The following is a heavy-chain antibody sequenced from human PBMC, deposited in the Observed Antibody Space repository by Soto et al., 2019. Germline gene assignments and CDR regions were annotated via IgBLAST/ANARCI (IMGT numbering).Heavy chain of an antibody. CDR3: ARARRFGDYADAFDI. D-gene: IGHD4-17*01. CDR2: INPNSGGT. Sequence: GSSVKLSCKASGYNFTGYYMHWARQAPGQGLEWMGWINPNSGGTNYAQKFQGWVTMTRDTSIITAYMELSRLRSDDTAVYYCARARRFGDYADAFDIWGQGTMVTVSS. J-gene: IGHJ3*02. CDR1: GYNFTGYY. V-gene: IGHV1-2*04.